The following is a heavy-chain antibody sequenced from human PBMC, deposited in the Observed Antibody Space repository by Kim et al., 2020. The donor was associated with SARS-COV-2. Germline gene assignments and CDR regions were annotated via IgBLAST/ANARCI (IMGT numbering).Heavy chain of an antibody. CDR2: ISGSGGST. V-gene: IGHV3-23*01. CDR3: AKENKDRYSGSYSYFDY. J-gene: IGHJ4*02. CDR1: GFTFSSYA. Sequence: GGSLRLSCAASGFTFSSYAMSWVRQAPGKGLEWVSAISGSGGSTYYADSVKGRFTISRDNSKNTLYLQMNSLRAEDTAVYYCAKENKDRYSGSYSYFDYWGQGTLVTVSS. D-gene: IGHD1-26*01.